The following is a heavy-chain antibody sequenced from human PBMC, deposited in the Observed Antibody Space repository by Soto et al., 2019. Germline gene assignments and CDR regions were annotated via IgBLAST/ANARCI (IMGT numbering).Heavy chain of an antibody. J-gene: IGHJ5*02. CDR3: AKDKRRPGIFGVVTFS. D-gene: IGHD3-3*01. V-gene: IGHV3-23*01. CDR1: GFTFSRFA. CDR2: ISGSGQTT. Sequence: GGSLRLSCAGSGFTFSRFAMSWVRQVPGKGLEWVSAISGSGQTTYYADSVKGRFTVSRDNSNNTLYLQMNSLRAEDTAVYYCAKDKRRPGIFGVVTFSWGRGTRVTVSS.